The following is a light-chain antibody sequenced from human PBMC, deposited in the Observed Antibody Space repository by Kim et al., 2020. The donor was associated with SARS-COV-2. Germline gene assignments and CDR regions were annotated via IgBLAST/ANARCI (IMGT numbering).Light chain of an antibody. CDR2: DVS. J-gene: IGLJ3*02. V-gene: IGLV2-11*01. CDR3: CSYAGSYTWV. CDR1: SSDVGGYNY. Sequence: QSALTQPRSVSGSPGQSVTISCTGTSSDVGGYNYVSWYQQHPGKAPKLMIYDVSKRPSGVPDRFSGSKSGNTASLTISGLQAEDEADYYCCSYAGSYTWVFGGGTPLTV.